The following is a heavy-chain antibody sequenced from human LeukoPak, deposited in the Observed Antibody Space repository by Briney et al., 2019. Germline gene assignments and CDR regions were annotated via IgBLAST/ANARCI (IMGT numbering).Heavy chain of an antibody. CDR1: GYIFTGQY. CDR2: INPNSGGT. V-gene: IGHV1-2*02. J-gene: IGHJ4*02. D-gene: IGHD1-1*01. CDR3: ARASDWTLYYFDY. Sequence: GASVKVSCKASGYIFTGQYIHWVRQAPGQWLEWMGWINPNSGGTNYAQKFQGRVTMTRDTSISTAYMELSRLRSDDTAVYYCARASDWTLYYFDYWGQGTLVTVSS.